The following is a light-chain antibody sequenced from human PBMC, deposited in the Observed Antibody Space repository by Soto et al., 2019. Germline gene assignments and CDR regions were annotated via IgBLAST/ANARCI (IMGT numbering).Light chain of an antibody. V-gene: IGKV3-15*01. CDR3: QQYNNWPRT. CDR1: QSVNNN. Sequence: EIVLTQSPATLSVSPGDRAILSCRASQSVNNNLAWYHQKPGQAPRLLIYGASTRATGIPARFSGSGSGTELTLIITGLQSEDFAVYYCQQYNNWPRTFGQGTKVDIK. J-gene: IGKJ1*01. CDR2: GAS.